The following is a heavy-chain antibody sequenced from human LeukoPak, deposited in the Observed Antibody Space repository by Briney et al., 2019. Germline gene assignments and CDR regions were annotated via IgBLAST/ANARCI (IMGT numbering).Heavy chain of an antibody. CDR1: GYTFTTFW. J-gene: IGHJ3*02. D-gene: IGHD2-2*01. CDR3: ARIYKAPDAQRYSFDS. Sequence: GESLKISCQGSGYTFTTFWINWVRQLPRRGLEWVVRFDPSNSYTNYSPSFQGHVAISFDKSINTAYLQWSGLRASDTAMYYCARIYKAPDAQRYSFDSWGQGTMVTVSS. V-gene: IGHV5-10-1*01. CDR2: FDPSNSYT.